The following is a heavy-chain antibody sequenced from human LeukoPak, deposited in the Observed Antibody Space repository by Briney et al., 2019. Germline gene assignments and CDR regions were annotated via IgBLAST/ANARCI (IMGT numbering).Heavy chain of an antibody. Sequence: GGSLRLSCAASGFTFSSYGMHWVRQAPGKGLEWVAVIWYDGSNKYYADSVKGRFTISRDNSKNTLYLQMNSLRAEDTAVYYCARDISSDYYGSGSFDYWGQGTLGTVSS. CDR2: IWYDGSNK. CDR1: GFTFSSYG. V-gene: IGHV3-33*01. J-gene: IGHJ4*02. D-gene: IGHD3-10*01. CDR3: ARDISSDYYGSGSFDY.